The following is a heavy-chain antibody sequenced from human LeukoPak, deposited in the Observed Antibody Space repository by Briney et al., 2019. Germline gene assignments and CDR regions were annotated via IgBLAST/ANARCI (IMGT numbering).Heavy chain of an antibody. CDR1: GFSFSGNA. Sequence: WGSLRLSCAASGFSFSGNAMSWVRQAPGRGLEWVSDVYGDEKAHYADFVRGRFTISTDNSKKTVYLQMNRLTAEDTAVYYCAKDLSWWVTADYWGQGVLVTVSS. V-gene: IGHV3-23*01. D-gene: IGHD2-21*02. CDR3: AKDLSWWVTADY. CDR2: VYGDEKA. J-gene: IGHJ4*02.